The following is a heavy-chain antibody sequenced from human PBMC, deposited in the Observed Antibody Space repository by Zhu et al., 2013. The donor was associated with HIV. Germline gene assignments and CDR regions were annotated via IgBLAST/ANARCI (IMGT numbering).Heavy chain of an antibody. Sequence: QVQLVQSGAEVKKPGSSVKVSCKASGGTFSSYAISWVRQAPGQGLEWMGGIIPIFGTANYAQKFQGRVTITADKSTSTAYMELSSLRSEDTAVYYCARDYQSARQRRSGSYSFYGMDVWGQGTTVTVSS. D-gene: IGHD3-10*01. CDR2: IIPIFGTA. CDR3: ARDYQSARQRRSGSYSFYGMDV. V-gene: IGHV1-69*06. J-gene: IGHJ6*02. CDR1: GGTFSSYA.